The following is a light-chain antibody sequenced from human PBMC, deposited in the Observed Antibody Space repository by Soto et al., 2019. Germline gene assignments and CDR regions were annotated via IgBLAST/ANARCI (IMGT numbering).Light chain of an antibody. V-gene: IGKV3-15*01. CDR2: GAS. CDR3: QQYNNCSPWT. Sequence: DIVMTQSPATLSVSPGDRATLSCRASQSVSSNLAWYQQKPGQAPRLLIYGASTMANGIPARFSGSGSGTEFTLTISSLQSEDFAVYYCQQYNNCSPWTFGQGTKVEIK. CDR1: QSVSSN. J-gene: IGKJ1*01.